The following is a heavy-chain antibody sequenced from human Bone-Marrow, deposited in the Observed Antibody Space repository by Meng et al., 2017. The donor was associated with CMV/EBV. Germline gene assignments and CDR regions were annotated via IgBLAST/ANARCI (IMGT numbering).Heavy chain of an antibody. CDR1: GFTFSSYE. CDR2: ITSSGNTI. Sequence: GESLKISCAASGFTFSSYEMNWVRQAPGKGLEWVSYITSSGNTIYYADSVKGRFTISRDNAKNSLYLQMNSLRAEDTAVYYCARDGGYGSGSYHYYYYGMDVWGQGTTVTGSS. D-gene: IGHD3-10*01. CDR3: ARDGGYGSGSYHYYYYGMDV. J-gene: IGHJ6*01. V-gene: IGHV3-48*03.